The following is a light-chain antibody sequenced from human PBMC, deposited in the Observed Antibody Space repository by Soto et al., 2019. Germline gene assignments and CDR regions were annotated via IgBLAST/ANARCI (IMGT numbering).Light chain of an antibody. Sequence: EIVLTQSPGTLSLSPGERATLSCRASQSVGTYLAWYQQKPGQAPRLLMYGASSRATGIPDRFSGSGSGTDFTLTISSLQAEDVAVYYCQQYLNILSFGGGTKVDIK. CDR1: QSVGTY. CDR3: QQYLNILS. J-gene: IGKJ4*01. V-gene: IGKV3-20*01. CDR2: GAS.